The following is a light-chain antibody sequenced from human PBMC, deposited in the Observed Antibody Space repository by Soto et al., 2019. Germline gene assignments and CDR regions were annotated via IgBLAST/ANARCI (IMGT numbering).Light chain of an antibody. CDR2: GAS. CDR3: HQYNNWPRT. Sequence: EIVMTQSPATLSVSPGERATVSCRASQSVSSNLAWYQQKPGQAPRLLIYGASTRATGIPARCSGSGSGTEFTLTIGSLQSEDFAVYYWHQYNNWPRTFGQGTKLEIK. CDR1: QSVSSN. V-gene: IGKV3-15*01. J-gene: IGKJ2*01.